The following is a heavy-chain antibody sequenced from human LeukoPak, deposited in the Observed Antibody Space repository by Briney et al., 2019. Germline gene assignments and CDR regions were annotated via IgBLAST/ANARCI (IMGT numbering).Heavy chain of an antibody. CDR2: ISYSGST. J-gene: IGHJ5*02. V-gene: IGHV4-39*01. D-gene: IGHD6-19*01. Sequence: PSETLSLTCTVSGASISSSSYYWGWIRQPPGTGLEWIGSISYSGSTYYNPSLKSRVTVSVDTSKNQFSLKLTSVTAADTAVYYCARRLYSGGWYKWFDPWGQGTLVTVSS. CDR1: GASISSSSYY. CDR3: ARRLYSGGWYKWFDP.